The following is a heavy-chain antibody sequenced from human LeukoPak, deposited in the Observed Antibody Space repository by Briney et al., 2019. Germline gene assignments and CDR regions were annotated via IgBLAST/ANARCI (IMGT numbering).Heavy chain of an antibody. CDR2: INPSGGST. D-gene: IGHD3-22*01. Sequence: ASVKVSCKASGYTFTSYYMHWVRQAPGQGLEWMGIINPSGGSTSYAQKFQGRVTMTRDTSTSTVYMELCSLRSEDTAVYYCARGHYYDSSGYYRGAFDIWGQGTMVTVSS. CDR3: ARGHYYDSSGYYRGAFDI. J-gene: IGHJ3*02. CDR1: GYTFTSYY. V-gene: IGHV1-46*01.